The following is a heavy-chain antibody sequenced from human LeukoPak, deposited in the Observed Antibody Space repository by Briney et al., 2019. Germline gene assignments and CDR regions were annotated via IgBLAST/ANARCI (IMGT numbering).Heavy chain of an antibody. CDR3: ARDPPLVVAPGGDDAFDI. Sequence: GASVKVSCKASGYTFTSYYMHWVRQAPGQGLEWMGIINPSGGSTSYAQKFQGRVTMTRDMSTSTVYMELSSLRSEDTAVYYCARDPPLVVAPGGDDAFDIWGQGTMVTVSS. D-gene: IGHD3-22*01. J-gene: IGHJ3*02. V-gene: IGHV1-46*01. CDR2: INPSGGST. CDR1: GYTFTSYY.